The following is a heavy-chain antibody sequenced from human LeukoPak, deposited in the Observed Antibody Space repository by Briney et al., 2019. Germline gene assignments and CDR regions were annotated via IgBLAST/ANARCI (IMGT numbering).Heavy chain of an antibody. CDR3: AKDSVVIPSGWFDP. D-gene: IGHD2-2*01. CDR2: ISGSGDGT. J-gene: IGHJ5*02. Sequence: GGSLRLSCAASGFTFSSQAMSWVRQAPGKGLEWVSSISGSGDGTYYADSVKGRFTISRDNSKSTLFLQMNNLRADDTAVYYCAKDSVVIPSGWFDPWGQGTLVTVSS. V-gene: IGHV3-23*01. CDR1: GFTFSSQA.